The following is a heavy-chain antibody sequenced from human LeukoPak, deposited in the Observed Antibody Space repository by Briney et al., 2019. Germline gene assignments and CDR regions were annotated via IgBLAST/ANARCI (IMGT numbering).Heavy chain of an antibody. CDR1: GFTFSSYS. J-gene: IGHJ4*02. Sequence: GGSLRLSCAASGFTFSSYSMNWVRQAPGKGLEWVSSISSSSSYIYYADSVKGRFTISRDNAKNSLYLQMNSLRAENTAVYYCARGSSSWSQGFDYWGQGTLVTVS. D-gene: IGHD6-13*01. CDR2: ISSSSSYI. V-gene: IGHV3-21*01. CDR3: ARGSSSWSQGFDY.